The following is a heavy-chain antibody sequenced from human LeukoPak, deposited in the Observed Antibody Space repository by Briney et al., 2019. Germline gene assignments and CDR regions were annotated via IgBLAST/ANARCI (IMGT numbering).Heavy chain of an antibody. CDR1: GYTFTSYD. D-gene: IGHD3-9*01. CDR2: MNPNSGNT. V-gene: IGHV1-8*01. J-gene: IGHJ3*02. CDR3: ARELPALRYFDWLPDAFDI. Sequence: ASVKVSCKASGYTFTSYDINWVRQATGQGLEWMGWMNPNSGNTGYAQKFQGRVTMTRNTSISTAYMELSSLRSEDTAVYYCARELPALRYFDWLPDAFDIWGQGTMVTVSS.